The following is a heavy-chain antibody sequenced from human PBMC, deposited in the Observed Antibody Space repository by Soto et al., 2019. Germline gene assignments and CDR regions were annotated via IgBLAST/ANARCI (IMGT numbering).Heavy chain of an antibody. Sequence: WGSLRLSCAASGFTFISYAISFVRQSPLKGLEWVSAISGSGGSTYYADSVKGRFTISRDNSKNTLYLQMNSLRAEDTAVYYCAKSEYSSSWYRVFDYWGQGTLVTVSS. CDR2: ISGSGGST. CDR3: AKSEYSSSWYRVFDY. CDR1: GFTFISYA. V-gene: IGHV3-23*01. J-gene: IGHJ4*02. D-gene: IGHD6-13*01.